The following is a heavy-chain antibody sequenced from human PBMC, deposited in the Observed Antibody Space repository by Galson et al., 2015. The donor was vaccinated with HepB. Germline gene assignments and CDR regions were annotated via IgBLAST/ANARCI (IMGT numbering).Heavy chain of an antibody. CDR1: GFNISSYD. CDR2: ISYDGSNK. V-gene: IGHV3-30-3*01. D-gene: IGHD2-21*01. J-gene: IGHJ4*02. Sequence: SLRLSCAASGFNISSYDMHWVRQAPGKGLEWVAVISYDGSNKYYADSVKGRFTISRDNSKNTLYLQMNSLRAEDTAVYYCARAYCGGDCLPFDYWGQGTLGTVSS. CDR3: ARAYCGGDCLPFDY.